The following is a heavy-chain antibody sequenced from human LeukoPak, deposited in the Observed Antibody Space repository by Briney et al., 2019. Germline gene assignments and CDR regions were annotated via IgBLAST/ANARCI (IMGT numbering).Heavy chain of an antibody. V-gene: IGHV4-59*08. J-gene: IGHJ4*02. CDR1: GGSISSYY. CDR2: IYYSGST. D-gene: IGHD5-18*01. Sequence: SETLSLTCTVSGGSISSYYWSWIRQPPGKGLEWIGYIYYSGSTNYNPSLKSRVTISVDTSKNQFSLKLSSVSAAGTAVYYCARTTSGYSYALSYWGQGTLVTVSS. CDR3: ARTTSGYSYALSY.